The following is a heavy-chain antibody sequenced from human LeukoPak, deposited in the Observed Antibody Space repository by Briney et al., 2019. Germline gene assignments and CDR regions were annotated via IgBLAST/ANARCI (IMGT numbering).Heavy chain of an antibody. CDR3: ARGSRLGVVGRDAFDI. D-gene: IGHD3-3*01. J-gene: IGHJ3*02. CDR2: ISISSNYI. V-gene: IGHV3-21*01. Sequence: GGSLRLSCAASGFTFSGYSMNCVRQAPGKGLEWVSSISISSNYIYYPDSVKGRFPIHRDNAKNSLYLQINSLRAEDTAVYYCARGSRLGVVGRDAFDIWGQGTMVTVSS. CDR1: GFTFSGYS.